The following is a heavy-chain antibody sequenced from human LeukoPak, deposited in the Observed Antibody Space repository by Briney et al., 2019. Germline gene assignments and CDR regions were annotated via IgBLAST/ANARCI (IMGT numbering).Heavy chain of an antibody. CDR2: ISGSGGST. J-gene: IGHJ5*02. Sequence: PGGSLRLSCAASGFTFSSYAMSWVRQAPGKGLEWVSAISGSGGSTYYADSVKGRFTISRDNSKNTLYLQMNSLRAEDTAVYYCAKVLCSSTSCYTWWFDPWGQGTLVTVSS. V-gene: IGHV3-23*01. CDR3: AKVLCSSTSCYTWWFDP. CDR1: GFTFSSYA. D-gene: IGHD2-2*02.